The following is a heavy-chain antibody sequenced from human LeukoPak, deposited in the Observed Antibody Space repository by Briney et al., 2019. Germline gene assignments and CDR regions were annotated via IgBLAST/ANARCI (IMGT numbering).Heavy chain of an antibody. V-gene: IGHV1-2*06. Sequence: ASVKVSCKASGYTFTGYYMHWVRQAPGQGLEWMGRINPNSGGTNYAQKLQGRVTMTRDTSTSTVYMELSSLRSEDTAVYYCARGGITMVREFDYWGQGTLVTVSS. J-gene: IGHJ4*02. CDR3: ARGGITMVREFDY. D-gene: IGHD3-10*01. CDR1: GYTFTGYY. CDR2: INPNSGGT.